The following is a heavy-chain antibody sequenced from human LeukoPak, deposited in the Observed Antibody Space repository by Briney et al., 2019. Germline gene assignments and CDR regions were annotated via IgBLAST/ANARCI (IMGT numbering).Heavy chain of an antibody. J-gene: IGHJ3*02. V-gene: IGHV1-8*01. CDR3: ARAHYYDNGGGHYFHAFDI. CDR2: MNPNSGNT. D-gene: IGHD3-22*01. CDR1: GYTFTSYD. Sequence: ASVKVSCKASGYTFTSYDINWVRQATGQGLEWMGWMNPNSGNTGYAQKFQARVTMTRNVSINTAYMELSSLRSDDTAIYYCARAHYYDNGGGHYFHAFDIWGQGTVVAVSS.